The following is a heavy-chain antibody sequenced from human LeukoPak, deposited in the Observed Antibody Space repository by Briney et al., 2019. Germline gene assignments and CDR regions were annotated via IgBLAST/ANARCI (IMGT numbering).Heavy chain of an antibody. CDR3: ARDRQTTLFDY. CDR1: GYTSTSYG. D-gene: IGHD1-7*01. Sequence: GASVKVSCKASGYTSTSYGISWVRQAPGQGLEWMGRIIPIFGTANYAQKFQGRVTTTTDESTSTAYMELSSLRSEDTAVYYCARDRQTTLFDYWGQGTLVTVSS. J-gene: IGHJ4*02. CDR2: IIPIFGTA. V-gene: IGHV1-69*05.